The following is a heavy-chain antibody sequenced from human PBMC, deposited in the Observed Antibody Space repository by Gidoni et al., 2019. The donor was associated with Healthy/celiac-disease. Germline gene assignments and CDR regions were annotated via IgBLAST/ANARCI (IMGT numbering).Heavy chain of an antibody. CDR1: GFTFSSYS. CDR2: ISSSSSYI. J-gene: IGHJ4*02. CDR3: ARSSGYSYGPEY. V-gene: IGHV3-21*01. D-gene: IGHD5-18*01. Sequence: EVQLVESGGGLVTPGGSLRLSCAASGFTFSSYSMNWVRQAPGKGLECVSSISSSSSYIYYADSVKGRFTISRDNAKNSLYLQMNSLRAEDTAVYYCARSSGYSYGPEYWGQGTLVTVSS.